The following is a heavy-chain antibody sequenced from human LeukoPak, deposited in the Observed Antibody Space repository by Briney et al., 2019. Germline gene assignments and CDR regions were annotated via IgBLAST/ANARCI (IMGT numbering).Heavy chain of an antibody. D-gene: IGHD3-10*01. CDR1: GFTFSNYW. V-gene: IGHV3-74*01. Sequence: GGSLRLSCAASGFTFSNYWMHWVRQDPGKGLVWVSFINPDGSTTNYADSVKGRFTISRDNAKNALYLQMNSLRAEDTAVYYCAKDLHYGSAGYWGQGTLVTVSS. CDR3: AKDLHYGSAGY. J-gene: IGHJ4*02. CDR2: INPDGSTT.